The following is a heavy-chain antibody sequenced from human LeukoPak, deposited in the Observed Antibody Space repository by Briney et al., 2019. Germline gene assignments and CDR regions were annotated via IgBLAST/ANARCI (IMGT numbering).Heavy chain of an antibody. Sequence: GRSLRLSCAASGFTFSSYAMHWVRQAPGRGLGWVSHISLSGYSTYYADSVTGRFTISRDNAKNSLYLQINSLTAEDTAVYYCARERSLRFEGVFDYWGQGTLVTVSS. D-gene: IGHD3-3*01. J-gene: IGHJ4*02. V-gene: IGHV3-48*01. CDR2: ISLSGYST. CDR1: GFTFSSYA. CDR3: ARERSLRFEGVFDY.